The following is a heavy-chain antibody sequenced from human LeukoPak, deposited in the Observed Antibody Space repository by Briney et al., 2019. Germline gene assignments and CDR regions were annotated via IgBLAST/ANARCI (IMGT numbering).Heavy chain of an antibody. D-gene: IGHD3-10*01. Sequence: GGSLRLSCAASGFTFSSYAMNWVRQAPGKGLEWVSYISTSSSTTYYADSVKGRFTISRDNAKKSLFLQMNSLRVEDTAVYHCVRHAGRAGGQWGQGTLIAVSS. V-gene: IGHV3-48*01. CDR1: GFTFSSYA. CDR2: ISTSSSTT. CDR3: VRHAGRAGGQ. J-gene: IGHJ4*02.